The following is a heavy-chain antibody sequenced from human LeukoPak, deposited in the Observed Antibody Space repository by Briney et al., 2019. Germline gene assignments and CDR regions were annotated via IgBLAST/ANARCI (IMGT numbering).Heavy chain of an antibody. D-gene: IGHD1-20*01. CDR2: SSGTGFST. Sequence: PGGSLRLSCAASGFTLSAYYMAWVRQAPGKGLEFVSGSSGTGFSTHYADSVKGRFTISRDESKNILYLQMDSLRAEDTALYYRARDGYNWIPFDAWGQGTPVTVSS. J-gene: IGHJ4*02. V-gene: IGHV3-23*01. CDR3: ARDGYNWIPFDA. CDR1: GFTLSAYY.